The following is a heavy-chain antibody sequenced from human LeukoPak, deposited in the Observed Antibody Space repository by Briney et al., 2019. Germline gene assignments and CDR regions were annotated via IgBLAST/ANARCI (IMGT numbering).Heavy chain of an antibody. V-gene: IGHV5-51*01. Sequence: GESLKISCKGSGYSFTSYWIGWVRQMPGKGLEWMGIIYPGDSDTRYSPSFQGQVTISADKSISTTYLQWSSLKASDTAMYYCARLRFVVGPPANYGMDVWGQGTTVTVSS. D-gene: IGHD2-2*01. J-gene: IGHJ6*02. CDR3: ARLRFVVGPPANYGMDV. CDR2: IYPGDSDT. CDR1: GYSFTSYW.